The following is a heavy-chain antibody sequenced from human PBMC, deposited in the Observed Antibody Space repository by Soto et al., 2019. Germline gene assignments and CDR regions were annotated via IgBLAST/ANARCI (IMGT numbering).Heavy chain of an antibody. Sequence: GASVKVSCKASGYTFTGYYMHWVRQAPGQGLEWMGWINSNSGGTNYAQKFQGWVTMTRDTSISTAYMELSRLRSDDTAVYYCARARRFGDYADAFDIWGQGTMVTVSS. CDR3: ARARRFGDYADAFDI. CDR2: INSNSGGT. CDR1: GYTFTGYY. V-gene: IGHV1-2*04. J-gene: IGHJ3*02. D-gene: IGHD4-17*01.